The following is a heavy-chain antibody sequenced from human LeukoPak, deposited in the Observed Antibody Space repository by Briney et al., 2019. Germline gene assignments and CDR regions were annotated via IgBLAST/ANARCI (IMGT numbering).Heavy chain of an antibody. CDR3: AKVIGYYDSSGPNTDWGFDY. CDR1: GFTFSSYG. J-gene: IGHJ4*02. Sequence: PGRSLRLSCAASGFTFSSYGMHWVRQAPGKGLEWVAVISYDGSNKYYADSVKGRFTISRDNSKNTLYLQMNSLRAEDTAVYYRAKVIGYYDSSGPNTDWGFDYWGQGTLVTVSS. V-gene: IGHV3-30*18. CDR2: ISYDGSNK. D-gene: IGHD3-22*01.